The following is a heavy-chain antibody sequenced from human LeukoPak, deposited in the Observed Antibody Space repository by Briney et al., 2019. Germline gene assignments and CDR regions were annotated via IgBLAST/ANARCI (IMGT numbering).Heavy chain of an antibody. V-gene: IGHV3-53*01. CDR2: IYGGGST. Sequence: GGSLRLSCAASGFTVSGFFMTWVRQAPGMGLQWVSVIYGGGSTDYADSVKGRFTISRDNSKDTLYLQMNSLRAEDTAVYYCARGHSGAWAYFFDFWGQGTLVTVSS. CDR1: GFTVSGFF. D-gene: IGHD6-25*01. CDR3: ARGHSGAWAYFFDF. J-gene: IGHJ4*02.